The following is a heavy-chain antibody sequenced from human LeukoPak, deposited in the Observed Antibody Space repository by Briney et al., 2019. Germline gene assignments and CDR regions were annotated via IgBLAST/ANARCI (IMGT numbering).Heavy chain of an antibody. J-gene: IGHJ4*02. CDR1: GGSISSYY. V-gene: IGHV4-4*07. CDR3: ARDRLGRDGYNYFDY. Sequence: PSGTLSLTCTVSGGSISSYYWSWIRQPAGKGLEWIGRIYTSGSTNYNPSLKSRVTMSVDTSKNQFSLKLSSVTAADTAVYYCARDRLGRDGYNYFDYWGQGTLVTVSS. CDR2: IYTSGST. D-gene: IGHD5-24*01.